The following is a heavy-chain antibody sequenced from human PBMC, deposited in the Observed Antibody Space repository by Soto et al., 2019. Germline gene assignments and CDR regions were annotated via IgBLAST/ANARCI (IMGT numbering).Heavy chain of an antibody. CDR2: IKSKTDGGTT. Sequence: GGSLRLSCAASGFTFSNAWRSWVRQAPGKGLEWVGRIKSKTDGGTTDYAAPVKGRFTISRDDSKNTLYLQMNSLKTEDTAVYYCTTDKRDYYYGMDVWGQGTTVTVS. CDR1: GFTFSNAW. J-gene: IGHJ6*02. V-gene: IGHV3-15*01. CDR3: TTDKRDYYYGMDV.